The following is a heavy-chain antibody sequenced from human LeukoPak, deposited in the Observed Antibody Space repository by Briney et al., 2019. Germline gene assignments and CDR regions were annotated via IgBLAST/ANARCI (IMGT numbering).Heavy chain of an antibody. Sequence: SQNLSLTCTVSGGSISSGGYYWSWIRQHPGKGLEWIGYIYYSGSTYYNPSLKSRVTISVDTSKNQFSLKLSSVTAADTAVYYCARWLGYCSSTSCSYFDYWGQGTLVTVSS. V-gene: IGHV4-31*03. CDR3: ARWLGYCSSTSCSYFDY. J-gene: IGHJ4*02. CDR1: GGSISSGGYY. D-gene: IGHD2-2*01. CDR2: IYYSGST.